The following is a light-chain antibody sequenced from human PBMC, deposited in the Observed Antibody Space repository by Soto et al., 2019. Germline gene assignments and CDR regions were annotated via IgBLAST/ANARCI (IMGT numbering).Light chain of an antibody. CDR2: DAS. CDR3: QQRSNWPLT. CDR1: QSVSSY. V-gene: IGKV3-11*01. J-gene: IGKJ4*01. Sequence: EIVLTQSPATLSLSPGERATLSCRASQSVSSYLAWYQQKPGQAPRLLIYDASNRATGIPARFSGSGSGTDLPLTISSLEPEVFAVYYGQQRSNWPLTFGGGTKVEIK.